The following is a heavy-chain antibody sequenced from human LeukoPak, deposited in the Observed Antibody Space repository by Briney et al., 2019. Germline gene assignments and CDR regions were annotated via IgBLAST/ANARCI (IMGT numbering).Heavy chain of an antibody. CDR2: IYYSGST. J-gene: IGHJ5*02. CDR1: GGSISSSSYY. V-gene: IGHV4-39*07. D-gene: IGHD6-6*01. CDR3: ARAPSKGYSSSSGNWFDP. Sequence: SETLSLTCTVSGGSISSSSYYWGWIRQPPGKGLEWIGSIYYSGSTYYNPSLKSRVTISVDTSKNQFSLKLSSVTAADTAVYYCARAPSKGYSSSSGNWFDPWGQGTLVTVSS.